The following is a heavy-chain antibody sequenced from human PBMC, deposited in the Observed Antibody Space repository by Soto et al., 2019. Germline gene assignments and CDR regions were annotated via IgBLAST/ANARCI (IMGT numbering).Heavy chain of an antibody. CDR1: GFTFDDYA. J-gene: IGHJ4*02. CDR2: ISWNSGSI. D-gene: IGHD6-13*01. V-gene: IGHV3-9*01. Sequence: GGSLRLSCAASGFTFDDYAMHWVRQAPGKGLEWVSGISWNSGSIGYADSVKGRFTISRDNAKNSLYLQMNSLRAEDTALYYCAKDIVAAAGPDYWGQGTLVTVSS. CDR3: AKDIVAAAGPDY.